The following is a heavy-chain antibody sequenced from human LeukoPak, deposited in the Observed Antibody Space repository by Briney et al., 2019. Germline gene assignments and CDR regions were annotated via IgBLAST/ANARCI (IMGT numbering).Heavy chain of an antibody. CDR3: ARVCSGGNCYRTFDI. CDR1: GGSIGSSSYY. D-gene: IGHD2-15*01. J-gene: IGHJ3*02. CDR2: IYYSGST. V-gene: IGHV4-39*07. Sequence: TSSETLSLTCTVSGGSIGSSSYYWGWIRQPPGKGLEWIGNIYYSGSTYYNPSLKSRVTISVDTSKNQFSLKLSSVTAADTAVYYCARVCSGGNCYRTFDIWGQGTMVTVSS.